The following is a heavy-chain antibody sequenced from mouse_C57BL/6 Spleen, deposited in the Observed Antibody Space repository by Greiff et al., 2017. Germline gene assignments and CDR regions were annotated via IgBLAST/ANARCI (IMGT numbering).Heavy chain of an antibody. CDR3: AKTYYGYAMDY. Sequence: VQRVESGPGLVAPSQSLSITCPVSGFSLTSSGVSWVRQPPGAGLEWMGVIWGDGSTNYHSALISRLSISKDNSKSQFFLKLNSLQTDDTATYYCAKTYYGYAMDYWGQGTSVTVSA. CDR2: IWGDGST. D-gene: IGHD1-1*02. V-gene: IGHV2-3*01. J-gene: IGHJ4*01. CDR1: GFSLTSSG.